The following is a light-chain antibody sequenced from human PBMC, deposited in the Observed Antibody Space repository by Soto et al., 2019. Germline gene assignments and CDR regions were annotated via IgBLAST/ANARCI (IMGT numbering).Light chain of an antibody. V-gene: IGLV2-14*03. J-gene: IGLJ1*01. CDR2: DVS. CDR3: NSFTSSSTYV. Sequence: QSVLTQPASVSGSPGQSITISCTGTRSDVGAYNYVSWYQQHPGKAPKLMIYDVSNRPSGVTNRFSGSKSGNTASLTISGLQVEDEADYYCNSFTSSSTYVFGVGTQLTVL. CDR1: RSDVGAYNY.